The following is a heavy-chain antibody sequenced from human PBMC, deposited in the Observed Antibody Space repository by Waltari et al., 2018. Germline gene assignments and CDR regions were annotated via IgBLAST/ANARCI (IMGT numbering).Heavy chain of an antibody. CDR2: IYYSGST. CDR3: ARMKPDCSGGSCYNNWFDP. D-gene: IGHD2-15*01. CDR1: GGSISSHY. J-gene: IGHJ5*02. V-gene: IGHV4-59*11. Sequence: QVQLQESGPGLVKPSETLSLTCTVSGGSISSHYWSWIRQPPGKGLEWIGYIYYSGSTNYTPSLKSRVTISVDTSKNQFSLKLSSVTAADTAVYYCARMKPDCSGGSCYNNWFDPWGQGTLVTVSS.